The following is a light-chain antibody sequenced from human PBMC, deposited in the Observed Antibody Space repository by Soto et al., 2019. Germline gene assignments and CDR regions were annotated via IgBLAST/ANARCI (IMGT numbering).Light chain of an antibody. J-gene: IGKJ2*01. CDR2: DAS. CDR3: QQYNSYSYT. V-gene: IGKV1-5*01. Sequence: DIQMTQSPSTLSASVGDRVTITCRASQSISSWLAWYQQKPGKAPKLLIYDASSLESGVPSRFSGSGSGTAFTLTISSLQPDDFATYYCQQYNSYSYTLGQGTKLEIK. CDR1: QSISSW.